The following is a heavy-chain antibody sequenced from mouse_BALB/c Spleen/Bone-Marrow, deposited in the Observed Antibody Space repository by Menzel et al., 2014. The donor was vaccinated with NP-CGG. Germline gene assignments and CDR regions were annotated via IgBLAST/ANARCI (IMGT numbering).Heavy chain of an antibody. CDR3: ARYDYGWYFYV. J-gene: IGHJ1*01. CDR1: GFNIKDTY. CDR2: IDPANGNT. V-gene: IGHV14-3*02. D-gene: IGHD1-1*01. Sequence: EVQLQQSGAELVKPGASVRLSCTASGFNIKDTYMHWVKQRPEQGLEWIGRIDPANGNTKYDPKFQGKATITADTSSNTAYLQLSSLTSEDTTVYYCARYDYGWYFYVWGAGTTVTVSS.